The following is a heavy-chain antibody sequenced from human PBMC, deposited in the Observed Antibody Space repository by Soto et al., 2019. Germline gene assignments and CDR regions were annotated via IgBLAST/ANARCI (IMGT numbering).Heavy chain of an antibody. CDR1: GFTFNNYD. Sequence: QSGGSLRLSCAASGFTFNNYDMHWVRQAPGKGLEWVAIIDYDGSYKYYADSVRGRFTISRDTSQNTLYLQMNSLRAGDTAVYHCAKVDGNISERGYYFDSWGQGTVVTVS. CDR3: AKVDGNISERGYYFDS. V-gene: IGHV3-30*02. CDR2: IDYDGSYK. D-gene: IGHD5-12*01. J-gene: IGHJ4*02.